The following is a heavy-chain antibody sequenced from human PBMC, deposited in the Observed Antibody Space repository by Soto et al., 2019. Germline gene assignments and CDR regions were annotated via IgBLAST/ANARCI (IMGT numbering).Heavy chain of an antibody. J-gene: IGHJ4*02. CDR3: ARGRYGDY. CDR1: GYTFTSYG. Sequence: QVHLVQSGAEVKKPGASVKVSCKASGYTFTSYGITWVRQAPGQGLEWMGWISAHNGNTDYAQKLQGRVIVTRDTSTSTAYMELMSLLSDDTAVYYCARGRYGDYWGQGALVTVSS. CDR2: ISAHNGNT. V-gene: IGHV1-18*01. D-gene: IGHD1-1*01.